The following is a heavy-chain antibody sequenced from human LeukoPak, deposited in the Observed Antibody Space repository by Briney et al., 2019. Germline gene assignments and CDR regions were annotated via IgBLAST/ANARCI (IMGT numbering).Heavy chain of an antibody. CDR3: ASTLVRGWYFDY. CDR2: IYHSGST. V-gene: IGHV4-4*02. CDR1: GGSISSSNW. J-gene: IGHJ4*02. Sequence: PSETLSLTCAVSGGSISSSNWWSWVRQPPGKGLEWIGGIYHSGSTNYNPSLKSRVTISVDKSKNQFSLKLSSVTAADTAVYYCASTLVRGWYFDYWGQGTLVTVSS. D-gene: IGHD3-10*01.